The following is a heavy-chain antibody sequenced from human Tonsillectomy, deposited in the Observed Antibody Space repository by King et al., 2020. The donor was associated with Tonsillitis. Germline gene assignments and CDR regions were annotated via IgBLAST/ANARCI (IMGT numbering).Heavy chain of an antibody. Sequence: VQLQESGPGLVKPSETLSLTCTVSGGSISSYYWSWIRQPPGKGLEWIGYIYYSGVTNYNPSLKSRVTISVDTSKNQFSLKLRSVTSADTAVYYCARVGVSDSSCYYAGWFDPWGQGTLVTVSS. CDR3: ARVGVSDSSCYYAGWFDP. CDR1: GGSISSYY. J-gene: IGHJ5*02. D-gene: IGHD3-22*01. CDR2: IYYSGVT. V-gene: IGHV4-59*01.